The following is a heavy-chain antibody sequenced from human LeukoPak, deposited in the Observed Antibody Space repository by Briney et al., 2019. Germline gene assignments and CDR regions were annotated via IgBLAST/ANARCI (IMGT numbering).Heavy chain of an antibody. Sequence: PGGSLRLSCGASGFTFGSYAMSWVRLAPGKGLEWVSGICGGGNCPYYTDSVKGRFTISRDNSKNTLYLLMSSLRAEDTAVYYCARVPWGSDSSGYYYENYWGQGTLVTVSS. CDR1: GFTFGSYA. D-gene: IGHD3-22*01. V-gene: IGHV3-23*01. CDR2: ICGGGNCP. CDR3: ARVPWGSDSSGYYYENY. J-gene: IGHJ4*02.